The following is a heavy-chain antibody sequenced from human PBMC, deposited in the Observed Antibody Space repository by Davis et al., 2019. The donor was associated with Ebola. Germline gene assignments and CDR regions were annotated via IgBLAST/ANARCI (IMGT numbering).Heavy chain of an antibody. CDR1: GGSIGSSSYY. CDR2: IYKSGST. D-gene: IGHD5-18*01. Sequence: SETLSLTCTVSGGSIGSSSYYWGWLRQPPGKGLEWIGSIYKSGSTYYNASLESRVTISVDTSKNQLSLKFTSVTAADTAVYYCARPVSPGYSYGYYYYDMDVWGHGTTVTVSS. CDR3: ARPVSPGYSYGYYYYDMDV. V-gene: IGHV4-39*01. J-gene: IGHJ6*02.